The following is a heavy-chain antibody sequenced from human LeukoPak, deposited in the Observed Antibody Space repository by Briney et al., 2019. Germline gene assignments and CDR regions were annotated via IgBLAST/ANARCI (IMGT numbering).Heavy chain of an antibody. CDR1: GGSISSSSYY. Sequence: SETLSLTCTVSGGSISSSSYYWGWIRQPPGKGLEWIGSIYYSGSTYYNPSLKSRVTISVDTSKNQFSLKLSSVTAADTAVYYCARRPSGSGWIDYWGQGTLVTVSS. V-gene: IGHV4-39*07. J-gene: IGHJ4*02. D-gene: IGHD6-19*01. CDR2: IYYSGST. CDR3: ARRPSGSGWIDY.